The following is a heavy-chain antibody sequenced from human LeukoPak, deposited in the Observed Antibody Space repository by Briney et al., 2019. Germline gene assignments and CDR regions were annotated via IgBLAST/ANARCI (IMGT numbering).Heavy chain of an antibody. CDR3: ARVGNSGGYYYPLDY. Sequence: PGGSLRLSCAASGFTSSDHYIDWVRQAPGKGLEWVGRIRDKANGYTTEYAASVKDRFTFSRDDSKKSVSLQINSLKTEDTAVYYCARVGNSGGYYYPLDYWGQGTLVTVSS. CDR2: IRDKANGYTT. J-gene: IGHJ4*02. CDR1: GFTSSDHY. V-gene: IGHV3-72*01. D-gene: IGHD3-22*01.